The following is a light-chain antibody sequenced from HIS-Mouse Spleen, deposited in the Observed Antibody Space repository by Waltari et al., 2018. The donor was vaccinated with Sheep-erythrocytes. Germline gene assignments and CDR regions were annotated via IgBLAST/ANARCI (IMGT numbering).Light chain of an antibody. J-gene: IGLJ3*02. Sequence: QSALTQPASVSGSPGQSITISCTGTSSYVGSYTLFSWYQQHPVKAPKLMIYEGSKRPSGVSNRFSGSKSGNTASLTISGLQAEDEADYYCCSYAGSSTPWVFGGGTKLTVL. V-gene: IGLV2-23*01. CDR2: EGS. CDR1: SSYVGSYTL. CDR3: CSYAGSSTPWV.